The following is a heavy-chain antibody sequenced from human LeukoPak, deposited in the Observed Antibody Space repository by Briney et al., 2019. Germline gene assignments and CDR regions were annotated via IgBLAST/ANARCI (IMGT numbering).Heavy chain of an antibody. CDR2: IYHSGST. D-gene: IGHD7-27*01. V-gene: IGHV4-30-2*01. Sequence: SETLSLTCTVSGGSISSGGYYWSWIRQPPGKGLEWIGYIYHSGSTYYNPSLKSRVTISVDRSKNQFSLKLSSVTAADTAVYYCASNWGSLAFDYWGQGTLVTVSS. CDR3: ASNWGSLAFDY. J-gene: IGHJ4*02. CDR1: GGSISSGGYY.